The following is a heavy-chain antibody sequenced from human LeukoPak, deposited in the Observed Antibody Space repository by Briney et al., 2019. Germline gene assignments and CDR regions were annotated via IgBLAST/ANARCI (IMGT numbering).Heavy chain of an antibody. CDR3: VRGYCSNGVCPPFQH. CDR1: GGSISSSSYY. Sequence: SETLSLTCTVSGGSISSSSYYWGWIRQPPGKGLEWIGYIYYNGNTYYNPSLKSRVTISLDTSKNQVSLRLSSVTAADTAVYFCVRGYCSNGVCPPFQHWGQGTLVTVSS. D-gene: IGHD2-8*01. V-gene: IGHV4-30-4*08. J-gene: IGHJ1*01. CDR2: IYYNGNT.